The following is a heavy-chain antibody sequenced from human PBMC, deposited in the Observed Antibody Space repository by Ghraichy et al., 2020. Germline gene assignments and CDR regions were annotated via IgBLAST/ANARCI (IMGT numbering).Heavy chain of an antibody. V-gene: IGHV4-30-2*01. CDR2: IYHSGST. Sequence: SETLSLTCAVSGGSIISGDHSWSWIRQPPGKGLEWIGYIYHSGSTYYNPSLKSRVTISLDRSKNHFSLNLTSVTAADTAVYYCARADYSNYHLNWFDPWGQGTLVTVSS. CDR1: GGSIISGDHS. J-gene: IGHJ5*02. D-gene: IGHD4-11*01. CDR3: ARADYSNYHLNWFDP.